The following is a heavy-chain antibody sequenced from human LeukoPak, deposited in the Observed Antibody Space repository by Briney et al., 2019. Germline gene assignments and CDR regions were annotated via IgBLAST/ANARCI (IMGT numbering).Heavy chain of an antibody. Sequence: PGRSLRLSCTASGFTFGDYAMSWVRQAPGKGLEWVGFISSKAYGGTTEYAASVKGRFTISRDDSKSIAYLQMNSLKTEDTAVYYCTRGALGYCSSTSCYDWYFDLWGRGTLVTVSS. CDR1: GFTFGDYA. V-gene: IGHV3-49*04. CDR2: ISSKAYGGTT. CDR3: TRGALGYCSSTSCYDWYFDL. J-gene: IGHJ2*01. D-gene: IGHD2-2*01.